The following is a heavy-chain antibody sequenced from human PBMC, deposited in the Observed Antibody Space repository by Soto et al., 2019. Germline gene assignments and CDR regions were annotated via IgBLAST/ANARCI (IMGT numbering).Heavy chain of an antibody. V-gene: IGHV3-23*01. D-gene: IGHD1-1*01. CDR1: GFTFSTYA. CDR2: ITGTGAST. CDR3: ARVCRWTPFDY. Sequence: EVQLMESGGDLVQPGGSLRLSCAASGFTFSTYAMSWVRQTPGKGLDWVSSITGTGASTFYADSVKGRFTISRDNSKNMLFLQINSLRADDTAEYYCARVCRWTPFDYWGQGTLVTVSS. J-gene: IGHJ4*02.